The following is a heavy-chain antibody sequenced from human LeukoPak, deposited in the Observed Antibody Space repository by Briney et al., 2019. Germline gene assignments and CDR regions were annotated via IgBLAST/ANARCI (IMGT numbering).Heavy chain of an antibody. D-gene: IGHD2-2*01. CDR3: ARVIRDIVVVPAAMKD. V-gene: IGHV1-8*01. Sequence: ASVTVSCKASGYTFTRYDINWVRQATGQGLEWMGWMNPNSGNTGYAQKFQGRVTMTRNTSISTAYMELSSLRSEDTAVYYCARVIRDIVVVPAAMKDWGQGTLVTVSS. CDR2: MNPNSGNT. CDR1: GYTFTRYD. J-gene: IGHJ4*02.